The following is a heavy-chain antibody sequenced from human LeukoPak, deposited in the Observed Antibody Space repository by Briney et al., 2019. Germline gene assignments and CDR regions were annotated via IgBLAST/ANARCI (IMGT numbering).Heavy chain of an antibody. J-gene: IGHJ4*02. Sequence: SGTLSLTCTVSGGSISSYYWSWIRQPPGKGLEWIGYICYSGSTNYNPSLKSRVTISVDTSKNQFSLKLSSVTAADTAVYYCARLNYDSSGYYYWDWGQGTLVTVSS. D-gene: IGHD3-22*01. CDR3: ARLNYDSSGYYYWD. V-gene: IGHV4-59*08. CDR2: ICYSGST. CDR1: GGSISSYY.